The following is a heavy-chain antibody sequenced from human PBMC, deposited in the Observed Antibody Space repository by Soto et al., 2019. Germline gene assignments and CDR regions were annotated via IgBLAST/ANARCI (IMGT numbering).Heavy chain of an antibody. J-gene: IGHJ4*02. CDR2: IIPVLGVG. Sequence: QVQLVQSGAEVKKPGSSVRVSCKASGGTFGNHAISWVRQAPGQGLEWLGGIIPVLGVGDNAQNFQGRVTITADASTSTAYLELSSLTADDTALYYCAGDAGYTDDYVFDYWGQGTLVTVSS. D-gene: IGHD5-18*01. V-gene: IGHV1-69*01. CDR1: GGTFGNHA. CDR3: AGDAGYTDDYVFDY.